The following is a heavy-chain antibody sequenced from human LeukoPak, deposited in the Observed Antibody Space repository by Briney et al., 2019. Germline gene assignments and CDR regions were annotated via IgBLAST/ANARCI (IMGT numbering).Heavy chain of an antibody. Sequence: PGGSLRLSCAASGFTFKTYWMIWVRRAPGKGLEWVANINQDGSEKYYVDSVKGRFTVSRDNAKNSLYLQLNSLRAEDTAVYYCGTRAYWGQGTLVTVSS. CDR3: GTRAY. J-gene: IGHJ4*02. CDR2: INQDGSEK. CDR1: GFTFKTYW. V-gene: IGHV3-7*01.